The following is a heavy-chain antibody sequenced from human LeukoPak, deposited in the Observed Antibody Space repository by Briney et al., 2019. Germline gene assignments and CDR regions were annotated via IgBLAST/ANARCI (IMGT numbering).Heavy chain of an antibody. CDR2: LYYSGNT. CDR3: ARHRSTITVWFDP. D-gene: IGHD3-16*02. Sequence: SETLSLTCTVSGGFITSNYWSWIRQSPGKGLEWIGSLYYSGNTHYNPSLKSRVTISVDTSKTQFSLKLSSVTAADTAVYYCARHRSTITVWFDPWGQGTLVTVSS. V-gene: IGHV4-59*08. CDR1: GGFITSNY. J-gene: IGHJ5*02.